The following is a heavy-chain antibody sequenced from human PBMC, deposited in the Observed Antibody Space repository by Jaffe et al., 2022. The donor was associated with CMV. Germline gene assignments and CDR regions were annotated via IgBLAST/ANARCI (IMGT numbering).Heavy chain of an antibody. V-gene: IGHV3-48*03. Sequence: EVQLVESGGGLVQPGGSLRLSCAASGFTFSSYEMNWVRQAPGKGLEWVSYISSSGSTIYYADSVKGRFTISRDNAKNSLYLQMNSLRAEDTAVYYCARVDYGGNTGWFDPWGQGTLVTVSS. CDR1: GFTFSSYE. J-gene: IGHJ5*02. D-gene: IGHD4-17*01. CDR2: ISSSGSTI. CDR3: ARVDYGGNTGWFDP.